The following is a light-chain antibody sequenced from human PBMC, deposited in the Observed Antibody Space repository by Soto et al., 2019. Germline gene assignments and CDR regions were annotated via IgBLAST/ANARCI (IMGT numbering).Light chain of an antibody. Sequence: QSVLTQPPSVSGAPGQRVTISCTGSSSNIGAGYDVHWYQQLPGTAPKLLIYGNSNRPSGVPDRFSGSKSGTSASLAITGLQAEDEADYYCPSYDSSLSVLYVFGTVPKLTVL. CDR1: SSNIGAGYD. CDR2: GNS. J-gene: IGLJ1*01. CDR3: PSYDSSLSVLYV. V-gene: IGLV1-40*01.